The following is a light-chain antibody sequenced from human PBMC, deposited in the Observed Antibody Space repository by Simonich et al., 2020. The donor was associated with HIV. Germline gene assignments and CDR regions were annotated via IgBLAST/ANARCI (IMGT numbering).Light chain of an antibody. V-gene: IGLV8-61*01. CDR1: SGSVSTSYY. J-gene: IGLJ3*02. CDR3: VLYMGSGISV. Sequence: QTVVTQEPSFSVSPGGAVTPTFGLSSGSVSTSYYPSWYQQPPGRAPRTPISSTNTRSSGVPGRFSGSILGNKAALTITGAQADDESNYYCVLYMGSGISVFGGGTKLTVL. CDR2: STN.